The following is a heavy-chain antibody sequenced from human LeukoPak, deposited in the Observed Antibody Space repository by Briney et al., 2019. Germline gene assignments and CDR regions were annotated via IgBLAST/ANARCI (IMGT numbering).Heavy chain of an antibody. CDR1: GGSFSGYY. V-gene: IGHV4-59*01. CDR3: ARETTSGWQFHY. J-gene: IGHJ4*02. Sequence: PSETLSLTCAVYGGSFSGYYWSWIRQPPGKGLEWIGHIFYSGSTNYNPSLKSRVTISVDTSKSQFSLKLSSVTAADTAVYYCARETTSGWQFHYWGQGTLVTVSS. CDR2: IFYSGST. D-gene: IGHD6-19*01.